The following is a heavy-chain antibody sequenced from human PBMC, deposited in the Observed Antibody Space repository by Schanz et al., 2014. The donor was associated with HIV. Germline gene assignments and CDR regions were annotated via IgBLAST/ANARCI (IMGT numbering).Heavy chain of an antibody. J-gene: IGHJ6*02. V-gene: IGHV1-69*01. CDR3: AKSPIFGDVIFYGMDV. D-gene: IGHD3-3*02. Sequence: QVQLVQSGAEVKKPGSSVKVSCKTFGGTFRVYAISWVRQAPGQGLEWMGGIVPIFGTTNYAQRFQGRVSITADESTNTAYMELNSLRSDDTAVYYCAKSPIFGDVIFYGMDVWGQGTTVTVSS. CDR2: IVPIFGTT. CDR1: GGTFRVYA.